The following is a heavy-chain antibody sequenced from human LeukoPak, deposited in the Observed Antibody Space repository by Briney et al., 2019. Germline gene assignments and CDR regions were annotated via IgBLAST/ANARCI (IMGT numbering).Heavy chain of an antibody. CDR1: GGSISSGGYY. CDR3: ARDTRYCSSTSCPNWFDP. CDR2: IYYSGST. J-gene: IGHJ5*02. Sequence: SGTLSLTCTVSGGSISSGGYYWSWIRQHPGKGLEWIGYIYYSGSTYYNPSLKSRVTISVDTSRNQFSLKLSSVTAADTAVYYCARDTRYCSSTSCPNWFDPWGQGTLVTVSS. V-gene: IGHV4-31*03. D-gene: IGHD2-2*01.